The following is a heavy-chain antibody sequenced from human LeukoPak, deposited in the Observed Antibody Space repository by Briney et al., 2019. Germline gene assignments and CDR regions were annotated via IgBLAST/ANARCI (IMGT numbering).Heavy chain of an antibody. CDR3: ARDASRYGGKSRFDY. V-gene: IGHV3-21*01. CDR1: GFTFSSYS. D-gene: IGHD4-23*01. CDR2: ISSSSSYI. Sequence: PGGSLRLSCAASGFTFSSYSMNWVRQAPGKELERVSSISSSSSYIYYADSVKGRFTISRDNAKNSLYLQMNSLRAEDTAVYYCARDASRYGGKSRFDYWGQGTLVTVSS. J-gene: IGHJ4*02.